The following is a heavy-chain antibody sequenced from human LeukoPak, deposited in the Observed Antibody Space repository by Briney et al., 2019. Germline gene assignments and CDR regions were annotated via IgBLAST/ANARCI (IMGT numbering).Heavy chain of an antibody. D-gene: IGHD1-26*01. CDR3: ARVESGSYRGLFDY. Sequence: PSETLSLTCTVSGGSISSYYWSWIRQPPGKGLEWIGYIYYSGSTNYNPSLKSRVTISVDTSKNQFSLKLSSVTAADTAVYYCARVESGSYRGLFDYWGQGTLVTVSS. CDR1: GGSISSYY. V-gene: IGHV4-59*01. J-gene: IGHJ4*02. CDR2: IYYSGST.